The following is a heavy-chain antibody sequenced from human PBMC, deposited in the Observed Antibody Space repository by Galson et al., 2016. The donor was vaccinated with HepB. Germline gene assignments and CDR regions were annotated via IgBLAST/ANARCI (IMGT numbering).Heavy chain of an antibody. CDR3: ARDEVPPGVPVAIDY. D-gene: IGHD2-2*01. CDR2: ISFDGNNR. Sequence: SLRLSCAVSGFTFRSYAMRWVRQAPGKGLERVSLISFDGNNRYYADSVKGRFTISRDNSNNTLYLQMNSLKPEDTAVYYCARDEVPPGVPVAIDYWGQGTLVTVSS. V-gene: IGHV3-30-3*01. J-gene: IGHJ4*02. CDR1: GFTFRSYA.